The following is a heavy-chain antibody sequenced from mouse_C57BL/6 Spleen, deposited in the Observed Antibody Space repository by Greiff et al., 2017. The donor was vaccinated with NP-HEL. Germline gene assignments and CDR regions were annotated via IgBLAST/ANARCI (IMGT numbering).Heavy chain of an antibody. J-gene: IGHJ3*01. CDR1: GFTFSDYY. Sequence: EVQLVESGGGLVQPGGSLKLSCAASGFTFSDYYMYWVRQTPEKRLEWVAYISNGGGSTYYPDTVKGRFTISRDNAKNTLYLQMSRLKSEDTAMYYCARGSTMAPWFAYWGQGTLVTVSA. CDR3: ARGSTMAPWFAY. CDR2: ISNGGGST. V-gene: IGHV5-12*01. D-gene: IGHD2-1*01.